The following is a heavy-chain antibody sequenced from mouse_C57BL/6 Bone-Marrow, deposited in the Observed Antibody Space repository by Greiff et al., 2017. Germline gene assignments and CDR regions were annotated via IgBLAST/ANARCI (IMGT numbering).Heavy chain of an antibody. J-gene: IGHJ3*01. CDR1: GYTFTSYW. Sequence: QVQLQQPGAELVKPGASVKLSCKASGYTFTSYWMQWVKQRPGQGLEWIGEIDPSDSYTNYNQKFKGKATLTVDTSSSTACMQLRGLTSEDSAVYYCAREGYYGGSSGGCAYWGQGTVVTVSA. V-gene: IGHV1-50*01. CDR3: AREGYYGGSSGGCAY. D-gene: IGHD1-1*01. CDR2: IDPSDSYT.